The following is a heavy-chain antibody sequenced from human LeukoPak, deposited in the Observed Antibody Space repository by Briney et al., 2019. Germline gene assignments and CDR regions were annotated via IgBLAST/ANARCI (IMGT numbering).Heavy chain of an antibody. CDR2: ISNDGTNE. CDR1: RFTFSTYA. J-gene: IGHJ6*03. V-gene: IGHV3-30-3*01. D-gene: IGHD3-3*01. CDR3: AGHEVRFLEWPYYYYMDV. Sequence: GGSLRLSCAASRFTFSTYAMHWVRQAPGKGLEWVAGISNDGTNEDHADSVKGRFTISRDNAKNSLYLQMNSLRAEDTAVYYCAGHEVRFLEWPYYYYMDVWGKGTTVTVSS.